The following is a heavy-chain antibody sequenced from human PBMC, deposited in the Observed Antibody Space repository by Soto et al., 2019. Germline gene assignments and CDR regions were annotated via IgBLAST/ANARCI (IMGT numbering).Heavy chain of an antibody. J-gene: IGHJ4*02. CDR2: ISWNSGSI. CDR1: GFTFDDYA. CDR3: AKEIYTRTSGYIFKD. D-gene: IGHD3-22*01. V-gene: IGHV3-9*01. Sequence: EVQLVESGGGLVQPGRSLRLSCAASGFTFDDYAMHWVRKAPGKGLEWVSGISWNSGSIVYADSVKGRFTISRDNAKNYLYLQMNSLRPEDTAFYYCAKEIYTRTSGYIFKDWGQGTLVTVSS.